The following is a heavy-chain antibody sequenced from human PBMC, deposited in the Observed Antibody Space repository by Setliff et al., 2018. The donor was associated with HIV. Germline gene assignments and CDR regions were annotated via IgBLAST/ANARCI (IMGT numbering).Heavy chain of an antibody. CDR2: ISGSYTT. CDR3: ARLPNPKERSFWRVPFDL. V-gene: IGHV3-48*03. J-gene: IGHJ3*01. D-gene: IGHD1-26*01. Sequence: PGGSLRLSCAASGFMFHYHVMHWVRQAPGKGLEWVSYISGSYTTYYADSVKGRFTISRDNAEGSLYLQMNNLRAEDSAVYYCARLPNPKERSFWRVPFDLWGQGTMVTVSS. CDR1: GFMFHYHV.